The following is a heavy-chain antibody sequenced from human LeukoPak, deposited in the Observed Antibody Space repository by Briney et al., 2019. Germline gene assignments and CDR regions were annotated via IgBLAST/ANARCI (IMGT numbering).Heavy chain of an antibody. CDR3: ARQPPGLFATDY. J-gene: IGHJ4*02. CDR2: IYPGDSNT. Sequence: GESLKISCKGSGYSFTNYWIAWMRQMPGKGLEWMGIIYPGDSNTRYNPSFQSQVSISADKSISTAYLQWSSLEASDTAMYYCARQPPGLFATDYWGQGTLVTVSS. V-gene: IGHV5-51*01. CDR1: GYSFTNYW.